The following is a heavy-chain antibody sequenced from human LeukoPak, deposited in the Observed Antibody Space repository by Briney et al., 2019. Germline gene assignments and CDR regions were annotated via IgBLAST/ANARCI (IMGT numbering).Heavy chain of an antibody. CDR2: IYSGGST. J-gene: IGHJ4*02. Sequence: GGSLRLSCAASGFTVSSNYMSWVRQAPGKGLEWVSVIYSGGSTYYADSVKGRFTISRDNSKNTLYLQMNSLRAEDTAVYYCARGLRYSTGWYYFDYWGQGTLVTVSS. D-gene: IGHD6-19*01. V-gene: IGHV3-53*01. CDR3: ARGLRYSTGWYYFDY. CDR1: GFTVSSNY.